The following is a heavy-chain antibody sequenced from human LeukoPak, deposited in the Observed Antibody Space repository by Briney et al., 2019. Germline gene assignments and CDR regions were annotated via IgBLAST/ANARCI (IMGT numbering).Heavy chain of an antibody. CDR2: IYYSGTT. D-gene: IGHD3-16*01. J-gene: IGHJ6*03. Sequence: KSSETLSLTCTVSGGPISSYYWSWIRQPTGKGLEWIGYIYYSGTTNYNPSLETRVTISVDTSKNQFSLRLSSVTAADTAVYYCARVTWGGYYYYMDVWGKGTTVTVSS. V-gene: IGHV4-59*01. CDR3: ARVTWGGYYYYMDV. CDR1: GGPISSYY.